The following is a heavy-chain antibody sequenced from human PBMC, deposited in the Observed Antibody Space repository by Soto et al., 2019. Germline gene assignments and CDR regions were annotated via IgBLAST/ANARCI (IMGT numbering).Heavy chain of an antibody. CDR3: ARGSARMTTHEIDYFDY. Sequence: PSETLSLTCAVYGGSFSGYYWSWIRQPPGKGLEWIGEINHSGSTNYNPSLKSRVTISVDTSKNQFSLKLSSVTAADTAVYYCARGSARMTTHEIDYFDYWGQGTLVTVSS. V-gene: IGHV4-34*01. CDR2: INHSGST. CDR1: GGSFSGYY. D-gene: IGHD4-4*01. J-gene: IGHJ4*02.